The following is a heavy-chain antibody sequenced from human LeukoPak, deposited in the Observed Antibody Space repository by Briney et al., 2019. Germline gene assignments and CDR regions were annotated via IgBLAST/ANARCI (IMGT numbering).Heavy chain of an antibody. J-gene: IGHJ4*02. CDR2: ITGSDDKT. CDR3: AKGPQLYSGYHPDY. V-gene: IGHV3-23*01. D-gene: IGHD5-12*01. Sequence: PGGSLSLSCAASGFTFSGSAITWVRQAPGKGLQWVSTITGSDDKTYYADSVKGRFTISRDFSKNMVHLHMNSLRVEDTAIYYCAKGPQLYSGYHPDYWGQGTLVTVSS. CDR1: GFTFSGSA.